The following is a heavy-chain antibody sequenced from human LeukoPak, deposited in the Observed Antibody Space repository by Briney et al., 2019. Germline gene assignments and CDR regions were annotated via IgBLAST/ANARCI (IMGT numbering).Heavy chain of an antibody. J-gene: IGHJ5*02. V-gene: IGHV5-51*01. Sequence: GESLKVSCKGSGYSFTSYWIGWVCQMPGKGLEWMGIIYPGDSDTRYSPSFQGQVTISADKSISTAYLQWSSLKASDTAMYYCARAKGYCSGGSCYSFDPWGQGTLVTVSS. CDR3: ARAKGYCSGGSCYSFDP. CDR1: GYSFTSYW. D-gene: IGHD2-15*01. CDR2: IYPGDSDT.